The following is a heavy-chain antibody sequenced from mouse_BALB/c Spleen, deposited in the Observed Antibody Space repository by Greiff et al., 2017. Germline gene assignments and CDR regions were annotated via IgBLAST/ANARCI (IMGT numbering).Heavy chain of an antibody. CDR1: GYTFTSYW. V-gene: IGHV1-7*01. D-gene: IGHD1-1*01. Sequence: VMLVESGAELAKPGASVKMSCKASGYTFTSYWMHWVKQRPGQGLEWIGYINPSTGYTEYNQKFKDKATLTADKSSSTAYMQLSSLTSEDSAVYYCARGITLDYWGQGTTLTVSS. CDR3: ARGITLDY. J-gene: IGHJ2*01. CDR2: INPSTGYT.